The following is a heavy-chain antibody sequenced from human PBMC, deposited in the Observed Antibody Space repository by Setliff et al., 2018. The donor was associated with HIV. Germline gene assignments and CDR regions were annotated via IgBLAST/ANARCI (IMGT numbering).Heavy chain of an antibody. CDR3: ATDKGTTLSSYYYYYMDV. CDR2: ISGYNGNT. Sequence: GASVKVSCKTSGYTFNRYAISWVRQAPGQGLEWMGWISGYNGNTEYAQKFQGRVTMTTDTSTSTAYMELRSLRSDDTAVYYCATDKGTTLSSYYYYYMDVWGKGTTVTVSS. V-gene: IGHV1-18*01. CDR1: GYTFNRYA. D-gene: IGHD4-4*01. J-gene: IGHJ6*03.